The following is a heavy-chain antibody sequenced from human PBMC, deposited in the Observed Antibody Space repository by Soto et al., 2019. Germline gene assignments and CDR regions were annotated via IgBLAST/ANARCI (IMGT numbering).Heavy chain of an antibody. J-gene: IGHJ4*02. CDR3: TADVRRPRAFAY. Sequence: GGSLRLSCAGSGFRFINAWMNWFRQTPEKGLEWVGRISSKTDGGATDYAAPVKGRFTISRDDSKETIYLQMDSLKIEDTAVYYCTADVRRPRAFAYWGQGA. D-gene: IGHD3-10*01. V-gene: IGHV3-15*07. CDR1: GFRFINAW. CDR2: ISSKTDGGAT.